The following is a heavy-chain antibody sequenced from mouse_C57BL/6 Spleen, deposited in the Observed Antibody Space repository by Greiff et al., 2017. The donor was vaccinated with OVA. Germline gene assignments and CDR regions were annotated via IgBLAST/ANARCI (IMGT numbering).Heavy chain of an antibody. CDR2: IYPRSGNT. CDR1: GYTFTSSG. V-gene: IGHV1-81*01. D-gene: IGHD1-1*01. CDR3: ARPNYYGSSYGYFDV. J-gene: IGHJ1*03. Sequence: QVQLKQSGAELARPGASVKLSCKASGYTFTSSGISWVKQRTGQGLEWIGEIYPRSGNTYYTEKFKGKATLTADKSSSTAYMELRSLTSEDSAVYFCARPNYYGSSYGYFDVWGTGTTVTVSS.